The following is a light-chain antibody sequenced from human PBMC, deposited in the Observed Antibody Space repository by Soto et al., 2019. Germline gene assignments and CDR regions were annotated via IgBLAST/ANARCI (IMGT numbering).Light chain of an antibody. V-gene: IGLV2-8*01. CDR3: SSYATSPTDLV. Sequence: QSALTQPPSASGSLGQSATISSPGTSSDVGGYNYVSWYQQHPGKAPKLMIYEVSKRPSGVPDRFSGSKSGNTASLTVSGLQADDEADYYCSSYATSPTDLVFGGGTKVTVL. J-gene: IGLJ3*02. CDR1: SSDVGGYNY. CDR2: EVS.